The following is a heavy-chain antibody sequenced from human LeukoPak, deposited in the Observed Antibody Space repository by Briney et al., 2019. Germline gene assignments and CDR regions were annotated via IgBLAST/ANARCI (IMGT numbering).Heavy chain of an antibody. CDR2: ISWNSGSI. Sequence: GGSLRLSCAASGFTFDDYAMPWVRQAPGKGLEWVSGISWNSGSIGYADSVKGRFTISRDNAKNSLYLQMNSLRAEDTALYYCAKDVYRVAIYYFDYWGQGTLVTVSS. D-gene: IGHD2-2*02. CDR3: AKDVYRVAIYYFDY. CDR1: GFTFDDYA. V-gene: IGHV3-9*01. J-gene: IGHJ4*02.